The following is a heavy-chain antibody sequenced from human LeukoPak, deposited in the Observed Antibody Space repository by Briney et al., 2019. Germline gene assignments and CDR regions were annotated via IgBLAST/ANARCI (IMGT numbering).Heavy chain of an antibody. CDR2: IYDSGSP. CDR3: ARQPLSTIGADILTGPPPFDY. V-gene: IGHV4-30-4*01. Sequence: SETLSLTCSVFGGSITSEDYFWSWIRQSPGKGLEWIGYIYDSGSPYYTPSLKSRVTISVDTSKNQFSLKLSSVTAADTAVYYCARQPLSTIGADILTGPPPFDYWGQGTLVTVSS. D-gene: IGHD3-9*01. J-gene: IGHJ4*02. CDR1: GGSITSEDYF.